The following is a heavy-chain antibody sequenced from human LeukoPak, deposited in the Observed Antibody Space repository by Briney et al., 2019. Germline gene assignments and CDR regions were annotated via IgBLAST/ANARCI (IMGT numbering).Heavy chain of an antibody. CDR2: IYYSGTTSGNT. CDR3: ARGSGRYYYYGVDV. Sequence: SETLSLTCTVSPGSISGYYWSWIRQPPGKGLEWIGHIYYSGTTSGNTNYNPSLKSRVTISIDTAKNQFSLQVRSVTAADTAVYYCARGSGRYYYYGVDVRGQGTTVAVSS. CDR1: PGSISGYY. D-gene: IGHD7-27*01. J-gene: IGHJ6*02. V-gene: IGHV4-59*01.